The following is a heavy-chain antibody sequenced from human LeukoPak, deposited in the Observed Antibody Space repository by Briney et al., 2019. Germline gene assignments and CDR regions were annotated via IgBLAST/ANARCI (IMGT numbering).Heavy chain of an antibody. Sequence: GGSLRLSCAASGFTFSSYSMSWVRQAPGKGLEWVSSISSSSSYIYYADSVKGRFTISRDNAKNSLYLQMNSLRAEDTAVYYCARAYYDFWSGYYSEIEFDYWGQGTLVTVSS. J-gene: IGHJ4*02. CDR1: GFTFSSYS. CDR2: ISSSSSYI. CDR3: ARAYYDFWSGYYSEIEFDY. V-gene: IGHV3-21*01. D-gene: IGHD3-3*01.